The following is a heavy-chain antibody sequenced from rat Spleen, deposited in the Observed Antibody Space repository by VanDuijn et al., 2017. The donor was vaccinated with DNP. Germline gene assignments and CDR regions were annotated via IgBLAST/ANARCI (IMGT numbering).Heavy chain of an antibody. CDR1: GFTFSDYA. CDR2: ISTGGEYT. J-gene: IGHJ2*01. V-gene: IGHV5S13*01. D-gene: IGHD1-11*01. CDR3: ARGGRSYFDY. Sequence: EVQLVESGGGLVRPGRSLKLSCAASGFTFSDYAMAWVRQAPKKGLEWVATISTGGEYTYSPDSVKGRFTISRDNTKNTLYLQMNSLRSEDTATYYCARGGRSYFDYWGHGVMVTVSS.